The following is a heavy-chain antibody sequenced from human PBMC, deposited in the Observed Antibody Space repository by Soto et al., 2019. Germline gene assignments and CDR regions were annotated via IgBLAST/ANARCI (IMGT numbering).Heavy chain of an antibody. Sequence: SLSLSGASSGFTFSDYYMSWIRQAPGKGLEWVSYISSSGTTIYYADSVKGRFTISRDNARNSLFLQMNSLRAEDTAVYYCAKGYVWGSYRPSMDVWGHGTTVTVSS. J-gene: IGHJ6*02. CDR1: GFTFSDYY. CDR2: ISSSGTTI. CDR3: AKGYVWGSYRPSMDV. V-gene: IGHV3-11*01. D-gene: IGHD3-16*02.